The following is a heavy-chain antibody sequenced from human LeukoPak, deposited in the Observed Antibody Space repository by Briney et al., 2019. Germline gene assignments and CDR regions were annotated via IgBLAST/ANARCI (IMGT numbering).Heavy chain of an antibody. Sequence: SETLSLTCTVSGGSIGSSNYYLAWIRQPPGKGLEWIGTIYYNEATQYNPSLKSRVTISVDTSKNQFSLKLTSVTAADTAVYYCARDLGGRDGYNYCFDYWGQGTLVTVSS. CDR1: GGSIGSSNYY. V-gene: IGHV4-39*07. CDR2: IYYNEAT. D-gene: IGHD5-24*01. J-gene: IGHJ4*02. CDR3: ARDLGGRDGYNYCFDY.